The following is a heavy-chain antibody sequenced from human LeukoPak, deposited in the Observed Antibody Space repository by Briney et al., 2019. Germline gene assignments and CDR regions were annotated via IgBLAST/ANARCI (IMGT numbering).Heavy chain of an antibody. CDR2: IYYSGST. CDR1: GGSISNDDYS. D-gene: IGHD3-22*01. CDR3: ARQPADDYYDSSGYPLYCFDY. J-gene: IGHJ4*02. Sequence: SETLSLTCAVSGGSISNDDYSWSWIRQPPGKALEWIGYIYYSGSTYYNPSLKSRVTISVDTSKNQFSLKLSSVTAADTAVYYCARQPADDYYDSSGYPLYCFDYWGQGTLVTVSS. V-gene: IGHV4-30-4*07.